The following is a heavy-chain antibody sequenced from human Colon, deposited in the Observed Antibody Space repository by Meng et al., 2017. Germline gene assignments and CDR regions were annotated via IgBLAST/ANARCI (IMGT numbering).Heavy chain of an antibody. CDR1: GGTFSSYT. D-gene: IGHD3-22*01. CDR2: IIPILGIA. Sequence: QVHLVQSGAEVKKPGSSVKVPCKASGGTFSSYTISWVRKAPGQGLEWMGRIIPILGIANYAQKFQGRVTITADKSTSTAYMELSSLRSEDTAVYYCARDGASSSGYPLFVWGQGTLVTVSS. V-gene: IGHV1-69*08. CDR3: ARDGASSSGYPLFV. J-gene: IGHJ4*02.